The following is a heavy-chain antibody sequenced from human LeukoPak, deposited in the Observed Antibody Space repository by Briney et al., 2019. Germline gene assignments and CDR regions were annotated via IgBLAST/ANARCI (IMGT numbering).Heavy chain of an antibody. V-gene: IGHV3-7*03. J-gene: IGHJ4*02. CDR1: GFTFSSYW. D-gene: IGHD6-13*01. Sequence: GGSLRLSCASSGFTFSSYWMSWVRQAPGQGLEGVANIKQDGSEKYYVDPVKGQFTISRENAKNSLSLQMNSLRAEDTAVYYCARENIAAAGGDYWGQGTLVTVSS. CDR3: ARENIAAAGGDY. CDR2: IKQDGSEK.